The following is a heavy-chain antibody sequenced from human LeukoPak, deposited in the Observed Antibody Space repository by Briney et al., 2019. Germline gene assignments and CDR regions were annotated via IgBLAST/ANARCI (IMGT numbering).Heavy chain of an antibody. CDR2: IIPILGTA. D-gene: IGHD6-19*01. J-gene: IGHJ3*02. V-gene: IGHV1-69*01. Sequence: GSSVKVSCKASGGTFSSYAISWVQQAPGQGLEWMGGIIPILGTANYAQKFQGRDTITADESTSTAYMELSSLRSEDTAVYYCARAVSFLVAVAGTDDAFDIWGQGTMVTVSS. CDR3: ARAVSFLVAVAGTDDAFDI. CDR1: GGTFSSYA.